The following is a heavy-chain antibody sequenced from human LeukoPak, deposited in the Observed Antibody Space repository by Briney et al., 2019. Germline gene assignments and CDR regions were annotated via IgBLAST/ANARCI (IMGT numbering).Heavy chain of an antibody. V-gene: IGHV3-23*01. D-gene: IGHD3-10*01. Sequence: GGSLRLSCAASGFTFSSYGMSWVRQAPGKGLEWVSAISGSGGSTYYADTVKGRFTISRDNSKNTLYLQMNSLRAEDTAVYYCAKDIGDDYFFDYWGQGTLVTVSS. CDR2: ISGSGGST. CDR3: AKDIGDDYFFDY. J-gene: IGHJ4*02. CDR1: GFTFSSYG.